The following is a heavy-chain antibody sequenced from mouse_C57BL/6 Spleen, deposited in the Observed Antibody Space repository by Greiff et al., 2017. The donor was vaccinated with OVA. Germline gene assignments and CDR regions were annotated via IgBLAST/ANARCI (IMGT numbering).Heavy chain of an antibody. CDR3: ARRAVVARNAMDY. CDR1: GYAFSSYW. V-gene: IGHV1-80*01. D-gene: IGHD1-1*01. J-gene: IGHJ4*01. Sequence: VQLQQSGAELVKPGASVKISCKASGYAFSSYWMNWVKQRPGKGLEWIGQIYPGDGDTNYNGKFKGKATLTADKSSSTAYMQLSSLTSEDSAVYFCARRAVVARNAMDYWGQGTSVTVSS. CDR2: IYPGDGDT.